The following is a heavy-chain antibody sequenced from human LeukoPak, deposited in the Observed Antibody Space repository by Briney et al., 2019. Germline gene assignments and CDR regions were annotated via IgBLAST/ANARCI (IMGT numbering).Heavy chain of an antibody. CDR3: AKGAHTKRWLQLPYFDY. CDR1: GFTFSSYG. J-gene: IGHJ4*02. Sequence: PGGSLRLSCAASGFTFSSYGMHWVRQAPGKGLEWVAVIWYDGSNKYYADSVKGRFTISRDNSKNTLYLQMNSLRAEDTAVYYCAKGAHTKRWLQLPYFDYWGQGTLVTVSS. D-gene: IGHD5-24*01. CDR2: IWYDGSNK. V-gene: IGHV3-33*06.